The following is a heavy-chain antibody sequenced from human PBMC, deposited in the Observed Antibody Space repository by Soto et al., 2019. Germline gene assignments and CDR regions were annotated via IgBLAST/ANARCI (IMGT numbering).Heavy chain of an antibody. D-gene: IGHD6-19*01. CDR1: GGSISSSNW. Sequence: SETLSLTCAVSGGSISSSNWWSWVRQPPGKGLEWIGEIHHSGSTNYNPSLKSRVTISVDKSKNQFSLKLSSVTAADTAVYYCARDKASSGWYRLNYGMDVWGQGTTATVSS. CDR3: ARDKASSGWYRLNYGMDV. CDR2: IHHSGST. J-gene: IGHJ6*02. V-gene: IGHV4-4*02.